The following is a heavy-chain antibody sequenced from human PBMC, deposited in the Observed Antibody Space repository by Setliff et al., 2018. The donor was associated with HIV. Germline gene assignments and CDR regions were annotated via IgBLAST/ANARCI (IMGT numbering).Heavy chain of an antibody. V-gene: IGHV4-39*07. Sequence: LSLTCSVSGGSISSSTYYWGWIRQPPGKGLEWIGDIFYTGSTYYNPSLKSRVAISVDTSENQFSLKLNSVTAADTAVYYCAISTRAYYYYYMDVWDVWGKGTTVTVSS. CDR3: AISTRAYYYYYMDVWDV. CDR2: IFYTGST. D-gene: IGHD1-26*01. CDR1: GGSISSSTYY. J-gene: IGHJ6*04.